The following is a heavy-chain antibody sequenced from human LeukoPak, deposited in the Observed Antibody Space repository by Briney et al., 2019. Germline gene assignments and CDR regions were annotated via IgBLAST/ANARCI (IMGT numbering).Heavy chain of an antibody. Sequence: ASVKVSCKASGYTFTGYYMHWVRQAPGQGLEWMGWINPNSGGTNYAQKFQGRVTMTRDTSISTAYMELSRLRSDDTAAYYCARALIDSSGYDDAFDIWGRGTMVTVSS. J-gene: IGHJ3*02. D-gene: IGHD3-22*01. CDR2: INPNSGGT. CDR3: ARALIDSSGYDDAFDI. CDR1: GYTFTGYY. V-gene: IGHV1-2*02.